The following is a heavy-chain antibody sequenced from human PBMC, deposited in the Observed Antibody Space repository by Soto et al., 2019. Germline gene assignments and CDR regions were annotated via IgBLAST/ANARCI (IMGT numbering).Heavy chain of an antibody. CDR3: ARDPHYYGSGSRNRNDY. D-gene: IGHD3-10*01. J-gene: IGHJ4*02. Sequence: QVQLVQSGAEVKKPGASVKVSCKASGYTFTSYGISWVRQAPGQGLEWMGWISAYNGNTNYAQKLQGRVTMTTDTSTSTAYMELRSLRSDDTAVYYCARDPHYYGSGSRNRNDYWGQGTLVTVSS. CDR1: GYTFTSYG. CDR2: ISAYNGNT. V-gene: IGHV1-18*01.